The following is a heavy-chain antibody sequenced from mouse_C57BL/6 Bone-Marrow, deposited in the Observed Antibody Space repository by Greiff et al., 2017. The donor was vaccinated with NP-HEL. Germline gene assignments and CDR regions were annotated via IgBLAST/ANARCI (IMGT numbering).Heavy chain of an antibody. D-gene: IGHD4-1*01. CDR2: IDPSDRST. V-gene: IGHV1-69*01. J-gene: IGHJ2*01. Sequence: QVQLQPPGAELVLPGASVKLSCKASGYTFTSYWLHWVKPRPGHGLELIGEIDPSDRSTHSNQKFKGKSTLTVDKSSSTAYMQLSSLTSEDSAVYYCARKGTGYYFDYWGQGTTLTVSS. CDR1: GYTFTSYW. CDR3: ARKGTGYYFDY.